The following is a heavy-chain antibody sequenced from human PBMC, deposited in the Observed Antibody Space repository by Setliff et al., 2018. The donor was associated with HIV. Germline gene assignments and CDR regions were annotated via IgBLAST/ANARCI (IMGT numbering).Heavy chain of an antibody. V-gene: IGHV4-34*12. CDR1: DGYISDGDYY. D-gene: IGHD6-19*01. Sequence: SETLSLTCTVSDGYISDGDYYWTWIRQPPGKGLKWIGEIIPSGSTNYNPSLKSRVTISVDTSKNQFSLKLSSVTAADTAVYYCARRSGWSLDYWGQGTLVTVSS. J-gene: IGHJ4*02. CDR2: IIPSGST. CDR3: ARRSGWSLDY.